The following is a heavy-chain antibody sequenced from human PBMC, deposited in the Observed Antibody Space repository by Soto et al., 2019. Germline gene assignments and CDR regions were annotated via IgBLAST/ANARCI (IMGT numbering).Heavy chain of an antibody. D-gene: IGHD3-22*01. CDR1: GYTFTGYY. Sequence: ASVKVSCKTSGYTFTGYYMHWVRQAPVQGLEWMGWINPNSGGTNYAQKFQGRVTMTRDTSISTAYMELSRLRSDDTAVYYCARERYYDSSGYYRLWYFDLWGRGTLVTVSS. J-gene: IGHJ2*01. CDR3: ARERYYDSSGYYRLWYFDL. V-gene: IGHV1-2*02. CDR2: INPNSGGT.